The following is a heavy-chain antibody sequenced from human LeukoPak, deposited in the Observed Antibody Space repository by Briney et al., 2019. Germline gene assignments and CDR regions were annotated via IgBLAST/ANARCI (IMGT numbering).Heavy chain of an antibody. CDR3: ARIVVVPAAIGSYFDY. CDR2: IYYSGST. Sequence: SETLSLTCTVSGGSISSSSYYWGWIRQPPGKGLEWIGSIYYSGSTYYNPSLKGRVTISVDTSKNQFSLKLSSVTAADTAVYYCARIVVVPAAIGSYFDYWGQGTLVTVSS. D-gene: IGHD2-2*01. V-gene: IGHV4-39*07. CDR1: GGSISSSSYY. J-gene: IGHJ4*02.